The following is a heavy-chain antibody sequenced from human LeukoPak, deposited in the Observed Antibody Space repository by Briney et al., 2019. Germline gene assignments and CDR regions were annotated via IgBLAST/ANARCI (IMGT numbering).Heavy chain of an antibody. CDR3: ARDRPYSTSWYSFDS. J-gene: IGHJ4*02. CDR1: GFIVSNSY. D-gene: IGHD6-13*01. CDR2: MHSGGST. V-gene: IGHV3-53*01. Sequence: GGSLRLSCAASGFIVSNSYMNWVRQTPGKGLEWVSVMHSGGSTYYSDSVKGRFTISRDNAKNTLYLQMNSLRAEDTAVYYCARDRPYSTSWYSFDSWGQGTLVTVSS.